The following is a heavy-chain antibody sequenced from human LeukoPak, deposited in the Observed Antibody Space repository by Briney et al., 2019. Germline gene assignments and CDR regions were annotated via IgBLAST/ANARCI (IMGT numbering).Heavy chain of an antibody. V-gene: IGHV3-53*01. J-gene: IGHJ4*02. CDR2: IYSGGST. CDR1: GFTVSSNY. CDR3: AAGARYYDSSGYYC. D-gene: IGHD3-22*01. Sequence: GGSLRLSCAASGFTVSSNYMSWVRQAPGKGLEWVSVIYSGGSTYYADSVKGRFTISRDNSKNTLYLQMNSLRAEDTAVYYCAAGARYYDSSGYYCWGQGTLVTVSS.